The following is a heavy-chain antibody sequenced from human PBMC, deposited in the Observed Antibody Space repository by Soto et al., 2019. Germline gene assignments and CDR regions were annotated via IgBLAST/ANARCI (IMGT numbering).Heavy chain of an antibody. Sequence: QVQLVESGGGVVQPGRSLRLSCAASGFTFSTYAMHWVRQAPGMGLEWVAVISYDGNNEYYADSVKGRFTISRDNSKNTLYLQMNSMRAEDTSVFDCVKDEKPESGGYYSGGYFQHWGQGTMVTVAS. D-gene: IGHD3-22*01. CDR2: ISYDGNNE. V-gene: IGHV3-30-3*01. J-gene: IGHJ1*01. CDR3: VKDEKPESGGYYSGGYFQH. CDR1: GFTFSTYA.